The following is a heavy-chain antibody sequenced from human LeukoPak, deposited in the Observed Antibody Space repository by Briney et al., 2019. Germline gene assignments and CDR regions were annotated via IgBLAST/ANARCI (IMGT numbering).Heavy chain of an antibody. CDR1: GGTFSSYA. Sequence: SVKVSCKASGGTFSSYAISWVRQAPGQGLEWMGGIIPIFGTANYAQKFQGRVTITSDESTSTAYMELSSLRSEDTAVYYCARESKELLAFFDYWGQGTLVTVSS. D-gene: IGHD1-26*01. CDR3: ARESKELLAFFDY. J-gene: IGHJ4*02. CDR2: IIPIFGTA. V-gene: IGHV1-69*01.